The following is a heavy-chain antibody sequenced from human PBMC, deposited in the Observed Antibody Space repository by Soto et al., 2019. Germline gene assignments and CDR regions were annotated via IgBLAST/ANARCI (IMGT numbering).Heavy chain of an antibody. Sequence: GGSLRLSCAASGFTFSTYAMSWVRQAPGKGLEWVSGISGGGGSTYYADSVKGRFTISRDNSKKTLYLQMSSLRAEDTALYYFAKPDCSDTSCHQFDDWGQGTQDSVAS. V-gene: IGHV3-23*01. D-gene: IGHD2-2*01. CDR3: AKPDCSDTSCHQFDD. J-gene: IGHJ4*02. CDR1: GFTFSTYA. CDR2: ISGGGGST.